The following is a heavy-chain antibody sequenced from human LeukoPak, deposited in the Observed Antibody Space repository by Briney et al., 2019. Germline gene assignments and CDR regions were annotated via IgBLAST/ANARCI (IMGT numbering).Heavy chain of an antibody. CDR1: GFTFSSYS. CDR2: ISSSSSTI. Sequence: GGSLRLSCAASGFTFSSYSMNWVRQAPGKGLEWVSYISSSSSTIYYADSVKGRFTISRDNAKNSLYLQMNSLRAEDTAVYYCARGVVPAGVDFDYWGQGTLVTVSS. D-gene: IGHD2-2*01. J-gene: IGHJ4*02. V-gene: IGHV3-48*04. CDR3: ARGVVPAGVDFDY.